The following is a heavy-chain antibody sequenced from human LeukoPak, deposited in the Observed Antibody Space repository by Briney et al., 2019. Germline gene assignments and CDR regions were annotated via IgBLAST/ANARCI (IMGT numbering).Heavy chain of an antibody. CDR3: AKVILRFLEWSPAEDAFDI. Sequence: PGGSLRLSCAASGFTFSSYAMSWVRQAPGKGLEWVSAISGSGGSTYYADSVKGRFTISRDNSKNTLYLQMNSLRAEDTAVYYCAKVILRFLEWSPAEDAFDIWGQGTMVTVSS. CDR1: GFTFSSYA. D-gene: IGHD3-3*01. V-gene: IGHV3-23*01. CDR2: ISGSGGST. J-gene: IGHJ3*02.